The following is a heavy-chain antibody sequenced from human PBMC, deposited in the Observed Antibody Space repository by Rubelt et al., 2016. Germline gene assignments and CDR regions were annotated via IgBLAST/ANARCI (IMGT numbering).Heavy chain of an antibody. CDR1: GGSISSSSYY. J-gene: IGHJ5*02. D-gene: IGHD3-10*01. CDR3: ARDGLVRGVIAGFDP. Sequence: QLQLQESGPGLVKPSETLSLTCTVSGGSISSSSYYWGWIRQPPGKGLEWIGSIYYSGSTYYNPSLNSRVTISVDTSKHQFSLKLSSVTAADTAVYYCARDGLVRGVIAGFDPWGQGTLVTVSS. V-gene: IGHV4-39*07. CDR2: IYYSGST.